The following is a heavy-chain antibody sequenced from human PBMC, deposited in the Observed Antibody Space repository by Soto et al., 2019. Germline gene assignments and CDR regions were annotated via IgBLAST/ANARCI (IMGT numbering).Heavy chain of an antibody. D-gene: IGHD1-26*01. CDR1: AYSISSSNW. V-gene: IGHV4-28*01. J-gene: IGHJ4*02. CDR3: ARREIQGPIDY. Sequence: QVQLQESGPGLVKPSDTLSLTCAVSAYSISSSNWWGWIRQPPGKGLEWIGYIYYSGTTYNNPSLKSRVTMSVDTSKNQFPLKLTSVTAVDTDVYYCARREIQGPIDYWGQGTLVTVSS. CDR2: IYYSGTT.